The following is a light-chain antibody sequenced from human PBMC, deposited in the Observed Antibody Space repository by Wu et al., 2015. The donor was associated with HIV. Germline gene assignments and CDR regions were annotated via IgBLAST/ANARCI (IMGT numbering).Light chain of an antibody. V-gene: IGKV3-20*01. CDR3: QQYGSSPWT. CDR2: DTF. J-gene: IGKJ1*01. CDR1: QSVSSY. Sequence: EIVLTQSPGTLSLSSGERATLSCRASQSVSSYLVWYQQKPGQTPRLLIYDTFNRAPGIPDRFSGSGSGTDFTLTISRLEPEDFAMYYCQQYGSSPWTFGQGTKVEV.